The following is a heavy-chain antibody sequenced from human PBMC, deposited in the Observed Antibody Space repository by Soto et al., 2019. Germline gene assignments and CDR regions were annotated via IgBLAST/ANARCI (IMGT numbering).Heavy chain of an antibody. V-gene: IGHV3-23*01. CDR1: GFTFSSYA. D-gene: IGHD5-18*01. Sequence: GGSLRLSCAASGFTFSSYAMSWVRQAPGKGLEWVSGISGSGDSTYYADSVKGRFTISRDNSKNTLYLQMNSLRAEDTAVYYCAMGYSYAPFDPWGQGTLVTVSS. CDR3: AMGYSYAPFDP. J-gene: IGHJ5*02. CDR2: ISGSGDST.